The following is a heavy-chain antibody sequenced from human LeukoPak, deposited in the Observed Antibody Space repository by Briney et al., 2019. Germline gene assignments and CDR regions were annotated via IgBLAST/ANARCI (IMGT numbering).Heavy chain of an antibody. J-gene: IGHJ5*02. Sequence: ASVKVSCKASGYTFPNFGINWVRQAPGQGLEWMGWMSPKSGDEGYARKFQGRVTMTRDSSRATAYLELTGLRLEDTAVYYCARTPPKGDIGTWGQGTLVTVSS. V-gene: IGHV1-8*01. CDR2: MSPKSGDE. D-gene: IGHD2-21*02. CDR3: ARTPPKGDIGT. CDR1: GYTFPNFG.